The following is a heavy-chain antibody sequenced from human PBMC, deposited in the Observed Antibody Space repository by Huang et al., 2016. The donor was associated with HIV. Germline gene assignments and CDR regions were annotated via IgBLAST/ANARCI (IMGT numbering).Heavy chain of an antibody. CDR3: ARASWYEPRSWYFGL. CDR2: INDNGYP. J-gene: IGHJ2*01. Sequence: QVQLQQWGAGLLKPSETLSLTCAVYGGSVSGHYWSWIRKPPGKGLEWIAEINDNGYPNSNPSHKSRVTISVHTSRNQFSLKLNYVTAADAAVYYCARASWYEPRSWYFGLWGRGTLVTVSS. V-gene: IGHV4-34*01. CDR1: GGSVSGHY. D-gene: IGHD6-13*01.